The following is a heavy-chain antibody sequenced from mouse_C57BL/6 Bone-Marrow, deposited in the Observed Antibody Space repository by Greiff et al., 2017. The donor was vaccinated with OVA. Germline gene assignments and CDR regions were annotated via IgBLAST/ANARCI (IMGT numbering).Heavy chain of an antibody. D-gene: IGHD2-4*01. V-gene: IGHV14-4*01. CDR2: IDPENGDT. CDR1: GFNIKDDY. CDR3: TTYDYLAWFAY. J-gene: IGHJ3*01. Sequence: VHVKQSGAELVRPGASVKLSCTASGFNIKDDYTHWVKQRPEQGLEWIGWIDPENGDTEYASKFQGKATITADTSSNTAYLQLSSLTSEDTAVYYCTTYDYLAWFAYWGQGTLVTVSA.